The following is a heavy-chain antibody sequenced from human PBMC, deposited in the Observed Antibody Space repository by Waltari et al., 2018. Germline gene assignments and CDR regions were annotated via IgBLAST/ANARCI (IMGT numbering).Heavy chain of an antibody. Sequence: QVHLVQSASEVKNPGASVMLSCRASGYRLTYAAIPWVRQTPGQGLEWMAWIATDTGKTRYSQNFQDRVRISRDTSANTAYMELSSLRSEDTALYFCARDRGPQYPGHWFFDLWGPGTLVTVSS. J-gene: IGHJ2*01. D-gene: IGHD2-15*01. CDR3: ARDRGPQYPGHWFFDL. CDR2: IATDTGKT. V-gene: IGHV1-3*04. CDR1: GYRLTYAA.